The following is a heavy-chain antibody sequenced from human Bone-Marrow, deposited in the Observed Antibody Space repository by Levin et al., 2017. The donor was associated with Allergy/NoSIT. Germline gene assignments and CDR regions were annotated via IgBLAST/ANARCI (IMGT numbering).Heavy chain of an antibody. Sequence: TSGGSLRLSCSGFGYSFSRYWIAWVRQMPGKGPEWMGLIYPGDSDTIYGPSFEGPVNISADKSTATAYLQWNSLEASDTAMYYCARLLGRGRSRMLDKWGQGTLVTVSS. V-gene: IGHV5-51*01. CDR3: ARLLGRGRSRMLDK. CDR2: IYPGDSDT. D-gene: IGHD2/OR15-2a*01. J-gene: IGHJ4*02. CDR1: GYSFSRYW.